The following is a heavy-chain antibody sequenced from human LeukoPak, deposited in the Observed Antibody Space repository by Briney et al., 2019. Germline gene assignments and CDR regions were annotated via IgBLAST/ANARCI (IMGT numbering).Heavy chain of an antibody. D-gene: IGHD1-26*01. CDR1: GFTFSSYS. J-gene: IGHJ4*02. CDR2: ISSSSSYI. Sequence: GGSLRLSCAASGFTFSSYSMNWVRQAPGKGLGWVSSISSSSSYIYYADSVKGRFTISRDNAKNSLYLQMNSLRAEDTAVYYCAREESPVVGANLFDYWGQGTLVTVSS. CDR3: AREESPVVGANLFDY. V-gene: IGHV3-21*01.